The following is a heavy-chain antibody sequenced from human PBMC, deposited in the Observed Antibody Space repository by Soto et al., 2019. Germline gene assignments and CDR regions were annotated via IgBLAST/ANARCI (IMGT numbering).Heavy chain of an antibody. CDR1: GGSFSGYY. D-gene: IGHD3-22*01. CDR3: ARGSVIYDSSGYYFDY. Sequence: SETLPLTCAVYGGSFSGYYWSWIRQPPGKGLEWIGEINHSGSTNYNPSLKSRVTISVDTSKNQFSLKLSSVTAADTAVYYCARGSVIYDSSGYYFDYWGQGTLVTVSS. J-gene: IGHJ4*02. V-gene: IGHV4-34*01. CDR2: INHSGST.